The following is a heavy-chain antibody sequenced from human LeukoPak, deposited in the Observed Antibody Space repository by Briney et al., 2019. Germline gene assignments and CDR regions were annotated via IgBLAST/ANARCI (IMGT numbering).Heavy chain of an antibody. Sequence: GGSLRLSCAASGFTFDDYAMHWVRQAPGKGLEWVSGISWNSGSIAYADSVKGRYTISRDNAKNSLYLQMNSLRAEDTALYYCAKSVQDYYYYYGMDVWGQGTTVTVSS. CDR1: GFTFDDYA. J-gene: IGHJ6*02. D-gene: IGHD1-1*01. CDR2: ISWNSGSI. CDR3: AKSVQDYYYYYGMDV. V-gene: IGHV3-9*01.